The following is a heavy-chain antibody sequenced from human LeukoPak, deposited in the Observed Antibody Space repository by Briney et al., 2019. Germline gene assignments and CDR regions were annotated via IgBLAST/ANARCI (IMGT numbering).Heavy chain of an antibody. CDR3: ARETYYYGMDV. CDR1: GFTVSSNY. J-gene: IGHJ6*02. Sequence: EGSLRLSCAASGFTVSSNYMSWVRQAPGKGLEWVSVIYSGGSTYYADSVKGRFTISRDNSKNTLYLQMNSLRAEDTAVYYCARETYYYGMDVWGQGTTVTVSS. CDR2: IYSGGST. V-gene: IGHV3-53*01.